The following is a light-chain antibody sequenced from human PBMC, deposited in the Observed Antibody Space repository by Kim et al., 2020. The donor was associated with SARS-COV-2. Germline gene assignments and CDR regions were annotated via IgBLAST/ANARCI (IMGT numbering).Light chain of an antibody. Sequence: SYELTQPPSVSVSPGQTASITCSGDKLDNKYSYWYQHKPGQPPVLVIYEDGKRPSGIPERFSGSNSGNTATLTISGTQAMDEADYYCQAWDSSTWAFGGG. CDR1: KLDNKY. J-gene: IGLJ3*02. V-gene: IGLV3-1*01. CDR2: EDG. CDR3: QAWDSSTWA.